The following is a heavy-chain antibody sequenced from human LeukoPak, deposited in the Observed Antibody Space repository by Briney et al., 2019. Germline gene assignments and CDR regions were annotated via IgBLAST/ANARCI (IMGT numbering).Heavy chain of an antibody. D-gene: IGHD3-22*01. V-gene: IGHV3-23*01. J-gene: IGHJ6*02. Sequence: PGGSLRLSCTASGLTFSSYAMSWVGQAPGKGLEWVSAISGSGGSTYYADSVKGRFTISRDNSKNTLYLQMNSLRAEDTAVYYCAKAPMIVVVPYYYGMDVWGQGTTVTVSS. CDR3: AKAPMIVVVPYYYGMDV. CDR1: GLTFSSYA. CDR2: ISGSGGST.